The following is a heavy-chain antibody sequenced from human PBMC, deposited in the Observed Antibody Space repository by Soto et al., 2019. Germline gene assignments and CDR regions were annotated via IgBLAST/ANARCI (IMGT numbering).Heavy chain of an antibody. D-gene: IGHD3-10*01. CDR2: INPNSGGT. CDR1: GYSMTVDH. Sequence: KTSGYSMTVDHSHWLLHNTGQGLEWMGWINPNSGGTNYAQKFQGWVTMTRDTSISTAYMELSRLTSDDTAVYYCARESYYGSAGYAYWGHRTPVIGS. J-gene: IGHJ1*01. CDR3: ARESYYGSAGYAY. V-gene: IGHV1-2*04.